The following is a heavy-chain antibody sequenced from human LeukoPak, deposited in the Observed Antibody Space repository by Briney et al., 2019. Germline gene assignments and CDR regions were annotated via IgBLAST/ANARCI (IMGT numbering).Heavy chain of an antibody. CDR3: ARDGVSRAVAGTLYYFDY. D-gene: IGHD6-19*01. CDR1: GFTFSSYA. J-gene: IGHJ4*02. CDR2: ILYDGSNK. Sequence: PGRSLRLSCAASGFTFSSYAMHWVRQAPGKGLEWVAVILYDGSNKYYADSVKGRFTISRDNSKNTLYLQTNSLRAEDTAVYYCARDGVSRAVAGTLYYFDYWGQGTLVTVSS. V-gene: IGHV3-30*04.